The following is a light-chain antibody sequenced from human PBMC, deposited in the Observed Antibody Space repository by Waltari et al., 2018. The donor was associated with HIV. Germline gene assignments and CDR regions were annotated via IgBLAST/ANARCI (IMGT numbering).Light chain of an antibody. CDR3: QQYTYWPLT. Sequence: EILMTQSPATLSVSPGDRATLSCRASQSVTSHLAWFQQKVGQAPRLLIYGDSTRATGIPARFSGSGSGTEFTLTISSLLSEDFAVYYCQQYTYWPLTFGGGTKVEIK. J-gene: IGKJ4*01. CDR2: GDS. CDR1: QSVTSH. V-gene: IGKV3-15*01.